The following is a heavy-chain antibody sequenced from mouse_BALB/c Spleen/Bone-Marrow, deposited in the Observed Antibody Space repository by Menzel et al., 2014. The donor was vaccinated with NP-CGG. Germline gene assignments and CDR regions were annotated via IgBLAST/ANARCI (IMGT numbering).Heavy chain of an antibody. V-gene: IGHV1-18*01. CDR2: INPNNGGT. J-gene: IGHJ3*01. CDR3: ARPGNFTGWFAY. D-gene: IGHD2-1*01. Sequence: VQLQQSGPELVKPGASVKIPCKASGYTFTDYNMDWVKQSHGKSLEWIGDINPNNGGTIYNQKFKGKATLTVDKSSSTAYMELRSLTSADTAVYDCARPGNFTGWFAYWGQGTLVTVSA. CDR1: GYTFTDYN.